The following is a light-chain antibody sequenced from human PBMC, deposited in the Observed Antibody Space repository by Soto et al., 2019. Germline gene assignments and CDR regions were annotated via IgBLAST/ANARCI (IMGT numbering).Light chain of an antibody. CDR2: EVS. Sequence: QSVLTQPRSVSGSPGQSITISCTGTSSDVGGYNYVSWYQQHPGKAPKLMIYEVSNRPSGVSNRFSGSKSGNTASLTISGLQAEDEADYYCSSYTSSSTLFGGGTK. J-gene: IGLJ3*02. CDR3: SSYTSSSTL. CDR1: SSDVGGYNY. V-gene: IGLV2-14*01.